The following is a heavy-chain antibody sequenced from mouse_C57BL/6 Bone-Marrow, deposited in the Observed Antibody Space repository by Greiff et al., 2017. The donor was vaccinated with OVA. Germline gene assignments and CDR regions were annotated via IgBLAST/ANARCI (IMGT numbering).Heavy chain of an antibody. CDR2: IWSGGST. J-gene: IGHJ3*01. D-gene: IGHD3-2*02. Sequence: QVQLKESGPGLVQPSQSLSITCTVSGFSLTSYGVHWVRQPPGKGLEWLGVIWSGGSTDYNAAFISRLSISKDNSKSQVFFKMNSLQADDTAIYYCAKRQLRLRGFAYWGQGTLVTVSA. CDR1: GFSLTSYG. V-gene: IGHV2-4*01. CDR3: AKRQLRLRGFAY.